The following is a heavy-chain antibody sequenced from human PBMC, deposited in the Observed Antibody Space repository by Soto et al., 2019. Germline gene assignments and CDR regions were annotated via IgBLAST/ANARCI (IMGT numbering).Heavy chain of an antibody. CDR3: AKEYGSTWIDH. V-gene: IGHV4-39*02. D-gene: IGHD6-13*01. CDR2: ISYTGST. Sequence: LSLTCTVSGGSISSSSYLGWIRQPPGKGLEWIGSISYTGSTYYNPSLKSRVTVSVDTSKNQFSLQLNSLRAEDTAVYYCAKEYGSTWIDHWGQGTLVTVSS. J-gene: IGHJ4*02. CDR1: GGSISSSSY.